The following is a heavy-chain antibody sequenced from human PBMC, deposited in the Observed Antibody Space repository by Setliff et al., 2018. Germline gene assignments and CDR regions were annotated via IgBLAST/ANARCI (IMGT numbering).Heavy chain of an antibody. CDR1: GFSLSNARMG. CDR2: IFSNDEK. Sequence: GSGPTLVNPTETLTLTCTVSGFSLSNARMGVSWIRQPPGKALEWLAHIFSNDEKSYSTSLKSRLTISKDTSKSQVVLTMTNMDPVDTATYYCARTTYYYDSSGYLLVYYFDYWGQGTLVTVSS. V-gene: IGHV2-26*01. D-gene: IGHD3-22*01. J-gene: IGHJ4*02. CDR3: ARTTYYYDSSGYLLVYYFDY.